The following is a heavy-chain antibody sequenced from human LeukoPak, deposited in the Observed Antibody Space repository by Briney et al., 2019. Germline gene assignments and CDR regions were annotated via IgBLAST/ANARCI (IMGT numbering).Heavy chain of an antibody. CDR1: GFTVSSNH. CDR3: ARGQSYYEAFDI. V-gene: IGHV3-66*01. CDR2: IYIGGTI. J-gene: IGHJ3*02. D-gene: IGHD1-26*01. Sequence: GGSLRLSCAASGFTVSSNHMSWVRQAPGKGLEWVSIIYIGGTIYYADSVKGRFTISRDNSKNTLHLQMNSLRVEDTAVYYCARGQSYYEAFDIWGQGTMVTVSS.